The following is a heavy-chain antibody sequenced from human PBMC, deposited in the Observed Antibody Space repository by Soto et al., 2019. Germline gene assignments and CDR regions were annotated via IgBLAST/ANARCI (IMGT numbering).Heavy chain of an antibody. CDR2: ISGSGGST. D-gene: IGHD3-10*01. CDR1: GFTFSSYA. Sequence: EVQLLESGGGLVQPGGSLRLSCAASGFTFSSYAMSWVRQAPGKGLEWVSAISGSGGSTYYADSVKGRFTISRDNSKNTLFLQMSSLRAEEKAVYYCAKDLGFFITMVRGYGMDVWGQGTTVTVSS. J-gene: IGHJ6*02. CDR3: AKDLGFFITMVRGYGMDV. V-gene: IGHV3-23*01.